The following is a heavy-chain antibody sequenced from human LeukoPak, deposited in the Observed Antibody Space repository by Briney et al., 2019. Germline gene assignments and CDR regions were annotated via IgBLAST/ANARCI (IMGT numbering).Heavy chain of an antibody. CDR3: ARGYSYGYDYYCYYMDV. Sequence: PGGSLRLSCAASGFTFSSYSMNWVRQAPGKGLEWVSSISSSSSYIYYADSVKGRFTISRDNAKNSLYLQMNSLRAEDTAVYYCARGYSYGYDYYCYYMDVWGKGTTVTISS. CDR2: ISSSSSYI. CDR1: GFTFSSYS. D-gene: IGHD5-18*01. J-gene: IGHJ6*03. V-gene: IGHV3-21*01.